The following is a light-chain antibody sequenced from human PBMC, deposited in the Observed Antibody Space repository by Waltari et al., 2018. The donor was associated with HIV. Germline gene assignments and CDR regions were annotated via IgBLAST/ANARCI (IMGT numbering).Light chain of an antibody. CDR1: SSDVGAYNL. V-gene: IGLV2-23*02. J-gene: IGLJ2*01. Sequence: QSALTQPASVSGSPGQSITIPCTGTSSDVGAYNLISWYKQHPGKAPKLMIYEVSKRPSGVSNRFSGSKSGNTASLTISGLQAEDEADYYCCAYAGSTTYVIFGGGTKLTVL. CDR2: EVS. CDR3: CAYAGSTTYVI.